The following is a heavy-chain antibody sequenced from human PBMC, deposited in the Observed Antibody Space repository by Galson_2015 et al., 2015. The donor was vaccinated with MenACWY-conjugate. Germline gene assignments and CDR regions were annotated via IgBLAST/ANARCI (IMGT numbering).Heavy chain of an antibody. V-gene: IGHV1-46*01. CDR1: GYTFTTYY. CDR3: VRKYRGGSFDY. Sequence: CKASGYTFTTYYMHWVRQAPGQGLEWMGIIRPSGDDGTTYAQKFQGRVTMTRDTSTSTVYMDLSSLRSEDTAVYYCVRKYRGGSFDYWGQGTLVTVSS. J-gene: IGHJ4*02. CDR2: IRPSGDDGT. D-gene: IGHD1-26*01.